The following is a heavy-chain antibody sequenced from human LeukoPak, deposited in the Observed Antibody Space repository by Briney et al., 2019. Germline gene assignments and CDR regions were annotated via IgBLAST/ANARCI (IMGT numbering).Heavy chain of an antibody. J-gene: IGHJ4*02. CDR2: INPSGGST. Sequence: ASVKVSCTASGYTFTSYYMHWVRQAPGQGLEWMGIINPSGGSTSYAQKFQGRVTVTRDTSTSTVYMELSSLRSEDTAVYYCARGYSGYETFDYWGQGTLVTVSS. V-gene: IGHV1-46*01. CDR3: ARGYSGYETFDY. D-gene: IGHD5-12*01. CDR1: GYTFTSYY.